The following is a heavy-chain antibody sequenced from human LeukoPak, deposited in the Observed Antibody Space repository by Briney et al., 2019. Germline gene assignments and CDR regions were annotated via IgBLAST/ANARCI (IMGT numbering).Heavy chain of an antibody. J-gene: IGHJ3*02. CDR1: GASTSSGLYY. Sequence: SETLSLTCTVSGASTSSGLYYWNWFRQPAGKGLEYIGRIYNSGSTNYNPSLKSRVTISVDTPKNQFSLKLTSVTAADTAVYYCARAYSTYYYGSGSSRGDAFDIWGQGTMVTVSS. CDR2: IYNSGST. V-gene: IGHV4-61*10. D-gene: IGHD3-10*01. CDR3: ARAYSTYYYGSGSSRGDAFDI.